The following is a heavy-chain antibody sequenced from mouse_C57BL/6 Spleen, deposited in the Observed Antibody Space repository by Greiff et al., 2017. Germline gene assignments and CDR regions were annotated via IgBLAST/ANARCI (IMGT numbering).Heavy chain of an antibody. D-gene: IGHD2-4*01. V-gene: IGHV3-6*01. CDR3: AREGLPHAMDY. J-gene: IGHJ4*01. CDR2: ISYDGSN. Sequence: DVKLVESGPGLVKPSQSLSLTCSVTGYSITSGYYWNWIRQFPGNKLGWMGYISYDGSNNYNPSLKNRISITRDTSKNQFFLKLNSVTTEDTATYYCAREGLPHAMDYWGQGTSVTVSS. CDR1: GYSITSGYY.